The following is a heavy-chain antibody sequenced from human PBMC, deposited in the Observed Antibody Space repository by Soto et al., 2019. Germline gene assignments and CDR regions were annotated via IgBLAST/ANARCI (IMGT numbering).Heavy chain of an antibody. J-gene: IGHJ6*02. CDR1: GYTFTSYD. V-gene: IGHV1-8*01. Sequence: GASVKVSCKASGYTFTSYDINWVRQATGQGLEWMGWMNPNSGNTGYAQKFQGRVTMTRNTSISTAYMELSSLRSEDTAAYYCARVDYDILTGYSHYGMDVWGQGTTVTVSS. D-gene: IGHD3-9*01. CDR2: MNPNSGNT. CDR3: ARVDYDILTGYSHYGMDV.